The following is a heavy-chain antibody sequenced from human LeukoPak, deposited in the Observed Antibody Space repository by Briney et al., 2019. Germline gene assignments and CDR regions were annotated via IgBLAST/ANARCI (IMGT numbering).Heavy chain of an antibody. J-gene: IGHJ3*02. V-gene: IGHV3-74*01. D-gene: IGHD3-9*01. Sequence: GGSLRLSCAASGFTFSSYWTHWVRQAPGKGLVWVSRINSDGSSTSYADSVKGRFTISRDNAKNTLYLQMNSLRAEDTAVYYCARDMYYDILTGYFTYAFDIWGQGTMVTVSS. CDR1: GFTFSSYW. CDR3: ARDMYYDILTGYFTYAFDI. CDR2: INSDGSST.